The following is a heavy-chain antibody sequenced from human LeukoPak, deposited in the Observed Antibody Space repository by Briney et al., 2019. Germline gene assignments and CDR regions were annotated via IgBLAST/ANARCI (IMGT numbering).Heavy chain of an antibody. CDR3: AKGSIAVATT. V-gene: IGHV3-23*01. CDR2: ISGSGGST. D-gene: IGHD6-19*01. Sequence: EAAGSLRPSCAASGFTFSSYAMSWVRQAPRTGLEWVSAISGSGGSTYYADSVKGRFTISRDNSKNKLYLQMNSLRAEDTAVYYCAKGSIAVATTWGQGTLVTVSS. CDR1: GFTFSSYA. J-gene: IGHJ5*02.